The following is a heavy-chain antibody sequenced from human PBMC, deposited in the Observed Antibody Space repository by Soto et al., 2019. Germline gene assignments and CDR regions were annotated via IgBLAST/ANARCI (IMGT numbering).Heavy chain of an antibody. V-gene: IGHV4-34*01. CDR1: GESFGGFY. CDR2: ISQTETT. J-gene: IGHJ4*01. D-gene: IGHD2-15*01. CDR3: VHSPNVAVDH. Sequence: SETLSLTCVVYGESFGGFYWSWFRQSPGKGLEWIGEISQTETTAYSPSLKSRVSISADTSKKQFSLTLTSVTAADTAVYYCVHSPNVAVDHWGHGPLVTVSS.